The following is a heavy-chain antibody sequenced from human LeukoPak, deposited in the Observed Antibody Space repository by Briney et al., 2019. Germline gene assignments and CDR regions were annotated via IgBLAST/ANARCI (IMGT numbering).Heavy chain of an antibody. J-gene: IGHJ4*02. Sequence: PGGSLRLSCAASGFTFSSYAMHWVRQAPGKGLEGVAVISYDGSNKYYADSVKGRFTISRDNSKNTLYVQVNSLGTEDTAAYYCAKGSYYDSSGSFYFDYWGQGTLLTVSS. CDR1: GFTFSSYA. D-gene: IGHD3-22*01. CDR2: ISYDGSNK. CDR3: AKGSYYDSSGSFYFDY. V-gene: IGHV3-30-3*01.